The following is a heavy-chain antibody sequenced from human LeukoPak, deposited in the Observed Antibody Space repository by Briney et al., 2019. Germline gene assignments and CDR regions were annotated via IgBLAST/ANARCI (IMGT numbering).Heavy chain of an antibody. Sequence: GGTLRLSCAASGFTFSSYGMSWVRQAPGKGLEWVSLIYSDGRTYYADSVKGRCTISRDNSKNTLYLQMNSLRVEDTAAYYCARGLFLSGYLDAFDIWGQGTVVTVSS. V-gene: IGHV3-53*01. CDR2: IYSDGRT. J-gene: IGHJ3*02. D-gene: IGHD3-22*01. CDR3: ARGLFLSGYLDAFDI. CDR1: GFTFSSYG.